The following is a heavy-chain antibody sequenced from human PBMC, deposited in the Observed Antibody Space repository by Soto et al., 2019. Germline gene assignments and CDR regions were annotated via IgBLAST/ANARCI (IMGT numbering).Heavy chain of an antibody. Sequence: PGGSLRLSCAAYGVTFSSYSMNLVRQAPGKGLEWVSSISSSSSYIYYADSVKGRFTISRDNAKNSLYLQMNSLRAEDTAVYYCARNLLWYYYYGMDVWGQGTTVTVSS. V-gene: IGHV3-21*01. D-gene: IGHD2-15*01. CDR2: ISSSSSYI. CDR1: GVTFSSYS. J-gene: IGHJ6*02. CDR3: ARNLLWYYYYGMDV.